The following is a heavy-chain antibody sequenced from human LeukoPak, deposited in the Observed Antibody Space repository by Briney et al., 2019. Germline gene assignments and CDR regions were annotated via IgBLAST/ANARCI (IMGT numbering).Heavy chain of an antibody. D-gene: IGHD1-20*01. CDR2: IIPILGIA. CDR3: ARDLTRTLRWFDP. CDR1: GGTFSSYT. V-gene: IGHV1-69*04. Sequence: SVKVSCKASGGTFSSYTISWVRQAPGQGLEWMGRIIPILGIANYAQKFQGRVTITADKSTSTAYMELSSLRSEDTAVYYCARDLTRTLRWFDPWGQGTLVTVSS. J-gene: IGHJ5*02.